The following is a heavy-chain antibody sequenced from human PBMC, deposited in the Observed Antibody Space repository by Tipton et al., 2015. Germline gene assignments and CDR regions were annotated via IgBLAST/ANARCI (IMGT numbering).Heavy chain of an antibody. J-gene: IGHJ4*02. V-gene: IGHV1-46*01. CDR3: ARDLGVGSGWLDY. CDR1: GYSFTSYF. Sequence: QLVQSGAEVKKPGASVKVSCKASGYSFTSYFIHWVRQAPGQGLEWMGMINPSGGTTTYAQKIQGRVTMTRDTTTSTVYMEMSSLRSADTAMYYCARDLGVGSGWLDYWGQGTLVTVSS. CDR2: INPSGGTT. D-gene: IGHD6-19*01.